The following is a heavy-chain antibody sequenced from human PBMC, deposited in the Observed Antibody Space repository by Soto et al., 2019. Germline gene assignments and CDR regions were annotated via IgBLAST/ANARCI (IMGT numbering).Heavy chain of an antibody. CDR2: ISGSGGST. Sequence: DVQLLESGGGLVQPGGSLRLSCAAAGFTFSSYDMSWVRQATGKGLEWVSAISGSGGSTYYADSVKGRFTISRDNSKNTLYLQMNSLRAEDTAVYYCAKATRGGAATLIRDYWGQGTLVTVSS. J-gene: IGHJ4*02. D-gene: IGHD6-13*01. V-gene: IGHV3-23*01. CDR3: AKATRGGAATLIRDY. CDR1: GFTFSSYD.